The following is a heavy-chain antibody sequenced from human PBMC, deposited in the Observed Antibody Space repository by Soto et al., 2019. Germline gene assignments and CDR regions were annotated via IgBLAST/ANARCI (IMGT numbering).Heavy chain of an antibody. V-gene: IGHV4-39*01. CDR1: GGSISSSSYY. CDR3: ARHAPLTTVTTEFDY. J-gene: IGHJ4*02. Sequence: SETLSLTCTVSGGSISSSSYYWGWIRRPPGKRLEWIWSIDSSGRTYYNPSRKSRVTISADTSNSQFPLKQSSVTAPDTAVYYCARHAPLTTVTTEFDYWGQGTMVTVSS. D-gene: IGHD4-4*01. CDR2: IDSSGRT.